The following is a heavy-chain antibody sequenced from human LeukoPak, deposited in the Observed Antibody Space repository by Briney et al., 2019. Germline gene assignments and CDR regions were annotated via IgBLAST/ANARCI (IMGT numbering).Heavy chain of an antibody. J-gene: IGHJ5*02. CDR3: ARGRRCSSTSCYNWFDP. V-gene: IGHV1-8*01. CDR1: GYTFTSYD. CDR2: MNPNSGNT. D-gene: IGHD2-2*01. Sequence: ASVKVSCKASGYTFTSYDINWVRQAPGQGLEWMGWMNPNSGNTGYAQKFQGRVTMTRNTSISTAYMELSSLRSEDTAVYYCARGRRCSSTSCYNWFDPWGQGTLVTVSS.